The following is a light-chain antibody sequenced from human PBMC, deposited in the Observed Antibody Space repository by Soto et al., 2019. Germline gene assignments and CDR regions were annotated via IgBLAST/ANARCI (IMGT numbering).Light chain of an antibody. Sequence: QSVLTPPPSASGTPGQRVTISCSGSSSNIGKNTVNWYQQLPGTAPKLLILSTGQRPSGVPDRFSGSKSGNSASLAISGLQSEDEADYSCATWDDSLNGPVFGGGTKLTVL. CDR3: ATWDDSLNGPV. CDR1: SSNIGKNT. V-gene: IGLV1-44*01. J-gene: IGLJ2*01. CDR2: STG.